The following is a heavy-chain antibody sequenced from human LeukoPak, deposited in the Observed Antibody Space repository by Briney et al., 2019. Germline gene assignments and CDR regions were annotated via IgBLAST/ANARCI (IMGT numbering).Heavy chain of an antibody. CDR1: GFTFSTHT. CDR3: ARDADLWFGELLSFDY. J-gene: IGHJ4*02. Sequence: GESLRLSCITSGFTFSTHTMNWLRQAPGKGLEWVSGISWNSGSIGYADSVKGRFTISRDNAKNSLYLQMNSLRAEDTAVYYCARDADLWFGELLSFDYWGQGTLVTVSS. V-gene: IGHV3-48*04. D-gene: IGHD3-10*01. CDR2: ISWNSGSI.